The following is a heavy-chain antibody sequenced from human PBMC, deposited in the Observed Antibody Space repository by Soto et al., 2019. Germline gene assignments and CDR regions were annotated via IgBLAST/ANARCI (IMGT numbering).Heavy chain of an antibody. J-gene: IGHJ4*02. V-gene: IGHV3-21*01. CDR2: ISGSGNYT. Sequence: PGGSLRLSCAASGFTFSTYSMNWVRQPPGKGLEWVSSISGSGNYTHYADFLRGRFTISRDNAKTSLYLQMNSLRAEDTAVYYCAREGINNYNEYYFDSWGQGTVVTVSS. CDR1: GFTFSTYS. CDR3: AREGINNYNEYYFDS. D-gene: IGHD4-4*01.